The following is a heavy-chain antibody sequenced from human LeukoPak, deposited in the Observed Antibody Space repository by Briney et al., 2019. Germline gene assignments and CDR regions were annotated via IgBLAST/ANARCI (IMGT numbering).Heavy chain of an antibody. J-gene: IGHJ4*02. V-gene: IGHV4-4*07. CDR1: GGSISSYY. D-gene: IGHD6-6*01. CDR3: ARVPHTTSSIDY. CDR2: IYTSGST. Sequence: PSETLSLTCTVSGGSISSYYWSWIRQPAGKGLEWIGRIYTSGSTNYNPSLKSRVTISVDRSKNQFSLKLSSVTAADTAVYFCARVPHTTSSIDYWGQGAPVTVSS.